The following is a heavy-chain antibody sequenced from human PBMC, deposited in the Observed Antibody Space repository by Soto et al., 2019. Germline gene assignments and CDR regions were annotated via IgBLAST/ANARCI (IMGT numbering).Heavy chain of an antibody. CDR2: ISAYNGNT. D-gene: IGHD2-2*01. CDR1: GYTFTSYG. Sequence: ASVKVSCKASGYTFTSYGISWVRQAPGQGLEWMGWISAYNGNTNYAQKFQGRVTITADESTSTAYMELSSLRSEDTAVYYCARGDDIVVVPAAETYYYYYGMDVRGQGTTVTVSS. CDR3: ARGDDIVVVPAAETYYYYYGMDV. V-gene: IGHV1-18*01. J-gene: IGHJ6*02.